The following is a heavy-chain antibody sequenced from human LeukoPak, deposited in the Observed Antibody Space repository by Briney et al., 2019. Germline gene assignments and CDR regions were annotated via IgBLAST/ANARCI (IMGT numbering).Heavy chain of an antibody. D-gene: IGHD6-13*01. CDR2: IYYSGST. V-gene: IGHV4-39*01. CDR1: GGSISSSSYY. Sequence: SETLSLTCTVSGGSISSSSYYWGWIRQPPEKGLEWIGSIYYSGSTYYNPSLKSRVTISVDTSKNQFSLKLSSVTAADTAVYYCARLGIAAALHILDYWGQGTLVTVSS. CDR3: ARLGIAAALHILDY. J-gene: IGHJ4*02.